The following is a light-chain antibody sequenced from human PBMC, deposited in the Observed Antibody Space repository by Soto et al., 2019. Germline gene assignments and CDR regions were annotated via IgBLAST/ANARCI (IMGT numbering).Light chain of an antibody. CDR2: DAS. Sequence: DVQMTQSPSSLSASVGDRVTITCRASQRIRTSLNWYQQKPGKAPKFLIYDASSLQSEVPSRFSGSGSGTDFPLTISNLQPEDFATSYCQQGYIVPPPFGQGTKLEI. J-gene: IGKJ2*01. CDR3: QQGYIVPPP. V-gene: IGKV1-39*01. CDR1: QRIRTS.